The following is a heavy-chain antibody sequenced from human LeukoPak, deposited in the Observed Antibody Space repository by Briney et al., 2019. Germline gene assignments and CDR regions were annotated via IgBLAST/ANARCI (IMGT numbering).Heavy chain of an antibody. J-gene: IGHJ3*01. CDR1: GFTFSSYG. CDR2: ISGGDDTT. V-gene: IGHV3-23*01. CDR3: AKDLSLLDWFGEPDAFDF. D-gene: IGHD3-10*01. Sequence: PGGSLRLSCAASGFTFSSYGMSWVRQAPGKGLEWVSTISGGDDTTTYGDSVKGRFTISRDNSNNTVYLQMDSLRVDDTAVYYCAKDLSLLDWFGEPDAFDFWGQGTMVTVSS.